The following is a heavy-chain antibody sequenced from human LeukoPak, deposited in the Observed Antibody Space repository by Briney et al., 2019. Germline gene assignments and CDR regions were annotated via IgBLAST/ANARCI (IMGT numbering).Heavy chain of an antibody. Sequence: PGGSLRLSCAASGFTFSNYAMNWVSQAPGKGLEWVSGISSSGGSTYYADSVKGRFTISRDNSKNTLYVQMNGLRAEDTAEYYCARDKGGNYLRTLDYWGQGTLVTVSS. CDR3: ARDKGGNYLRTLDY. CDR1: GFTFSNYA. J-gene: IGHJ4*02. D-gene: IGHD1-26*01. V-gene: IGHV3-23*01. CDR2: ISSSGGST.